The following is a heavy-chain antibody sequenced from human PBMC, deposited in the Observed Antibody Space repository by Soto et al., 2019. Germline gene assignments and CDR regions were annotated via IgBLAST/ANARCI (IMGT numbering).Heavy chain of an antibody. Sequence: EVQLVESGGGLVKPGGSLRLSCAASGFTFSSYSMNWVRQAPGKGLEWVSSISSGSSYRYYADSMKGRFTISRDNAKNSLYLQMNGLRAEDTAMYYCARSGSGTYHDAFDIWGQGTMVTVSS. CDR1: GFTFSSYS. CDR2: ISSGSSYR. CDR3: ARSGSGTYHDAFDI. V-gene: IGHV3-21*01. D-gene: IGHD3-10*01. J-gene: IGHJ3*02.